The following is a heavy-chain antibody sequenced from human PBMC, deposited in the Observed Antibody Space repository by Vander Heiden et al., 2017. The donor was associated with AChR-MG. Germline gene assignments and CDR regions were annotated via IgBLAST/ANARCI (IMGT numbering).Heavy chain of an antibody. V-gene: IGHV4-59*01. Sequence: QVQLQESGPGLVKPSETLSLTCTVSGGSISSYYWSWFRPPPGTGLEWIGYIYYSGSTNYNPSLKSRVTISVDTSKNQFSLKLSSVTAADTAVYYCARDPGYDYVWGSYNGMDVWGQGTTVTVSS. CDR2: IYYSGST. CDR3: ARDPGYDYVWGSYNGMDV. J-gene: IGHJ6*02. CDR1: GGSISSYY. D-gene: IGHD3-16*01.